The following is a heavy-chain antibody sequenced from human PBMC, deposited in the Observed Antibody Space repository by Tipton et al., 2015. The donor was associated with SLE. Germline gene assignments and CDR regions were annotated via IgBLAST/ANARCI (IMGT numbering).Heavy chain of an antibody. J-gene: IGHJ4*02. CDR1: GGSIRSYY. D-gene: IGHD3-10*01. CDR3: ARGGGQVQGDPYYFVY. Sequence: TLSLTCTVSGGSIRSYYWNWILQPPKQGLEWIGWIYHTGSTDYNPSLKSRVTISVDTSKNQFSLKLSSVTAADTAVYYCARGGGQVQGDPYYFVYWGQGTLVTVSS. CDR2: IYHTGST. V-gene: IGHV4-59*01.